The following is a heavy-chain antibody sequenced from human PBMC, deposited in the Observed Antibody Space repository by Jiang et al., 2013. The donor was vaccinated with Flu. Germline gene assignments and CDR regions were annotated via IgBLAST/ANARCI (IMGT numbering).Heavy chain of an antibody. CDR1: GFTFSTYW. V-gene: IGHV3-74*01. Sequence: VQLVESGGGLVQPGGSLRLSCAASGFTFSTYWMHWVRQAPGKGLVWVSLVKNDATTTLYADSVRGRFTISRDNARNTVYLQLNSLRAEDTAVYYCATGSIYAYENWGQGTLVTVSS. J-gene: IGHJ4*02. CDR2: VKNDATTT. CDR3: ATGSIYAYEN. D-gene: IGHD3-16*01.